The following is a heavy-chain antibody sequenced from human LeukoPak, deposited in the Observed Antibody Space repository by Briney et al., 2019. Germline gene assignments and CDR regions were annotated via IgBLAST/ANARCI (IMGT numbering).Heavy chain of an antibody. CDR2: IYYSGST. CDR1: GGSISSSSYY. Sequence: PSETLSLTCTASGGSISSSSYYWGWIRQPPGKGLEWIGSIYYSGSTYYNPSLKSRVTISVDTSKNQFSLKLSSVTAADTAVYYCARVQYYYDSSGYYSGYYYYYMDVWGKGTTVTVSS. J-gene: IGHJ6*03. CDR3: ARVQYYYDSSGYYSGYYYYYMDV. V-gene: IGHV4-39*01. D-gene: IGHD3-22*01.